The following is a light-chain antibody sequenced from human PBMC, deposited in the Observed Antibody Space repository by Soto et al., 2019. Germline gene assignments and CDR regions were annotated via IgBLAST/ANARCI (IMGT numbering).Light chain of an antibody. CDR1: QSVSSSY. CDR2: GAS. CDR3: QHYGSSPRT. V-gene: IGKV3-20*01. Sequence: EIVLTQSPGTLSLSPGERATLSCRASQSVSSSYLGWYQQKPGQAPRLLIYGASSRATVIPARFSGSGSGTDFTLTISRLEPEDFAVYYCQHYGSSPRTFGQGTKVEIK. J-gene: IGKJ1*01.